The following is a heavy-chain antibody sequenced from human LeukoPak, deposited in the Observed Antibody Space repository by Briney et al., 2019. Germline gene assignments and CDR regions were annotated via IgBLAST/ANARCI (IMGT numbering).Heavy chain of an antibody. CDR1: GYTFTSYA. Sequence: ASVKVSCKASGYTFTSYAMHWVRQAPGQRLEWMGWINAGNGNTKYSQKFQGRVTITRDTSASTAYMELSSLRSEDTAVYYCARDSGAGPDYYYYYGMDVWGQGTTVTVFS. J-gene: IGHJ6*02. V-gene: IGHV1-3*01. D-gene: IGHD6-19*01. CDR2: INAGNGNT. CDR3: ARDSGAGPDYYYYYGMDV.